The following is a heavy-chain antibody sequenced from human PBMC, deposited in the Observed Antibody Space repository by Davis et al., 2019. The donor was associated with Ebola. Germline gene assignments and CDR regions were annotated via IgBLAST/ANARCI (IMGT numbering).Heavy chain of an antibody. J-gene: IGHJ4*02. CDR2: INAGNGDT. Sequence: AASVKVSCKTSGYTFTNYAIHWVRQAPGQRLEWMGWINAGNGDTRYSQRFQGRVTFTRDTPASTAYMELSSLRSEDTAVYYCARRPLALLEWTRGLDYWGQGTLVTVSS. V-gene: IGHV1-3*01. CDR3: ARRPLALLEWTRGLDY. D-gene: IGHD3-3*01. CDR1: GYTFTNYA.